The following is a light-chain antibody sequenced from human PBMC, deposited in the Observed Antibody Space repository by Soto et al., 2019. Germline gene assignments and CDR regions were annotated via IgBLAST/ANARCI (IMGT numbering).Light chain of an antibody. CDR2: KAS. J-gene: IGKJ1*01. CDR1: QSIGSW. V-gene: IGKV1-5*03. Sequence: DIQMTQSPSPLSASVGDRVTIICRASQSIGSWLAWYQQKPGKAPKLLIYKASSLEGGVPSRFSGSGSGTEFTLTISSLQPDDFATYYCQQYNSYSQWTFGQGTKVEIK. CDR3: QQYNSYSQWT.